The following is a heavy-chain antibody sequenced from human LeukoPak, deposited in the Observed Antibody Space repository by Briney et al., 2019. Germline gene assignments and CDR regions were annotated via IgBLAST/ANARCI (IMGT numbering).Heavy chain of an antibody. CDR1: GGSISSSSYY. CDR3: AREVRGRSGWR. J-gene: IGHJ4*02. V-gene: IGHV4-61*05. CDR2: IYYSGST. D-gene: IGHD6-19*01. Sequence: PSETLSLTCTVSGGSISSSSYYWGWIRRPPGNGLEWIGYIYYSGSTNYNPSLKSRVTISVDTSKNQFSLKLSSVTAADTAVYYCAREVRGRSGWRWGQGTLVTVSS.